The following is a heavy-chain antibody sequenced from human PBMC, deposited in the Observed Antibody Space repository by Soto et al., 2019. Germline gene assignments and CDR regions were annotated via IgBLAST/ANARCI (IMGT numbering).Heavy chain of an antibody. CDR3: AKDLYCSSTSCYGFDY. Sequence: QPGGSLRLSCAASGFTFSSYGMHWVRQAPGKGLEWVAVISYDGSNKYYADSVKGRFTISRDNSKNTLYLQMNSLRAEDTAVYYCAKDLYCSSTSCYGFDYWGQGT. D-gene: IGHD2-2*01. V-gene: IGHV3-30*18. CDR2: ISYDGSNK. CDR1: GFTFSSYG. J-gene: IGHJ4*02.